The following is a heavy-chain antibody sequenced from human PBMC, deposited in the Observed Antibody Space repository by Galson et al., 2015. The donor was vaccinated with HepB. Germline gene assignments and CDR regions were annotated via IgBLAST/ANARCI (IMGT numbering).Heavy chain of an antibody. CDR2: INPNSGGT. CDR1: GYTFTGYY. D-gene: IGHD6-13*01. Sequence: SVKVSCKASGYTFTGYYMHWVRQAPGQGLEWMGWINPNSGGTNYAQKFQGWVTMTRDTSISTAYMELSRLRSDDTAVYYCARGCSSSWYSYYYYYMDVWGKGTTVTVSS. V-gene: IGHV1-2*04. J-gene: IGHJ6*03. CDR3: ARGCSSSWYSYYYYYMDV.